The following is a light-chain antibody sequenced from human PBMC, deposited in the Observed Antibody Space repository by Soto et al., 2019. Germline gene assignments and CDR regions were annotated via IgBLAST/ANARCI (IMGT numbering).Light chain of an antibody. J-gene: IGKJ1*01. Sequence: DIQMTQSPSSLSASVVDRVIITCRASQSITNFLNWYQQKPGKAPNLLIYAASSLQSGVPSRFSGSGSETDFTLTISSLQPEDFATYYCQQSYTTPRTFGQGTKVDIK. V-gene: IGKV1-39*01. CDR1: QSITNF. CDR2: AAS. CDR3: QQSYTTPRT.